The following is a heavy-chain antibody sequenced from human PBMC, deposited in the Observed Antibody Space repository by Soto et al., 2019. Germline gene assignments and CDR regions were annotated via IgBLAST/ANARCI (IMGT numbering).Heavy chain of an antibody. D-gene: IGHD4-17*01. CDR2: IYYSGST. Sequence: PSETLSLTCTVSGGSISSYYWSWIRQPPGKGLEWIGYIYYSGSTNYNPSLKSRVTISVDTSKNQFSLKLSSVTAADTAVYYCARASYGDYTPRIWFDPWGQGTLVTVS. CDR3: ARASYGDYTPRIWFDP. CDR1: GGSISSYY. V-gene: IGHV4-59*08. J-gene: IGHJ5*02.